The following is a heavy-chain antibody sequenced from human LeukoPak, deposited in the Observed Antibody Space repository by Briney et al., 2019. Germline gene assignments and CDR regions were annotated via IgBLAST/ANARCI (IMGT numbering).Heavy chain of an antibody. CDR3: ARAKSRDGSGHFDY. CDR1: GFTFSSYG. CDR2: IWYDGSNK. D-gene: IGHD5-24*01. Sequence: GRSLSLSCAASGFTFSSYGMHWVRQAPGKGLEWVAVIWYDGSNKYYADSVKGRFTISRDNSKNTLYLQMNSLRAEDTAVYYCARAKSRDGSGHFDYWGQGTLVTVSS. V-gene: IGHV3-33*01. J-gene: IGHJ4*02.